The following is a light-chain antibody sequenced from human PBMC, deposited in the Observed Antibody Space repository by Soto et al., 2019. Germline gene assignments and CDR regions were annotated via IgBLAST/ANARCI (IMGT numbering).Light chain of an antibody. Sequence: EPLMTQSPATLSVSPGARATLYCRASQTISSSLAWYQHKPGQAPRLLIFGASPRATGVPARFSGGGSGTDFTLTINSLAHEDFELYYCHQRQSWHRTLGQGTKVDIK. CDR3: HQRQSWHRT. J-gene: IGKJ1*01. CDR2: GAS. V-gene: IGKV3-15*01. CDR1: QTISSS.